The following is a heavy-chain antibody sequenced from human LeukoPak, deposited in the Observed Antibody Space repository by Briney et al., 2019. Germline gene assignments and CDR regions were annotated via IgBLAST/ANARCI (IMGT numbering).Heavy chain of an antibody. CDR3: ARHEQLVPYFDY. D-gene: IGHD6-6*01. CDR2: IYHSGST. V-gene: IGHV4-38-2*02. CDR1: GYSISSGYY. Sequence: SETLSLTCTVSGYSISSGYYWGWIRQPPGKGLEWIGSIYHSGSTYYNPSLKSRVTISVDTSKNQFSLKLSSVTAADTAVYYCARHEQLVPYFDYWGQGTLVTVSS. J-gene: IGHJ4*02.